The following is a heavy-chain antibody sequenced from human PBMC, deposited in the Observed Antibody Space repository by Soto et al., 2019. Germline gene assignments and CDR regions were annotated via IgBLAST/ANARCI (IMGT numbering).Heavy chain of an antibody. CDR2: ISSSGSTI. CDR1: GFTSSSYE. CDR3: ARIAGYYYDKGGAFDI. J-gene: IGHJ3*02. V-gene: IGHV3-48*03. D-gene: IGHD3-22*01. Sequence: GGSLRLSCAASGFTSSSYEMNWVRQAPGKGLEWVSYISSSGSTIYYADSVKGRFTISRDNAKNSLYLQMNSLRAEDTAVYYCARIAGYYYDKGGAFDIWGQGTMVTVSS.